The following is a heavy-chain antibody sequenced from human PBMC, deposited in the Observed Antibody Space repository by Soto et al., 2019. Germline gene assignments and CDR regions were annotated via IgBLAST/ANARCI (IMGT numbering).Heavy chain of an antibody. CDR3: AKYFYGAANYNNIRYYQYDMDV. D-gene: IGHD3-10*01. CDR1: GFTFSNYA. V-gene: IGHV3-23*01. Sequence: EVQLLESGGGLVQRGGSLRLSCAASGFTFSNYAMTWVRQAPGKGLEWVSGISGSGGSTFYADSVRGRFTISRDNSKKELYLRMNTLRTEDTAMYYCAKYFYGAANYNNIRYYQYDMDVWGNGTTVTVSS. CDR2: ISGSGGST. J-gene: IGHJ6*03.